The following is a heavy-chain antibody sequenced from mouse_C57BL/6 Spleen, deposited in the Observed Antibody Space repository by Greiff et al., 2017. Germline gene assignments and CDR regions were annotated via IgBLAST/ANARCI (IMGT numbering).Heavy chain of an antibody. CDR2: INPNNGGT. J-gene: IGHJ3*01. Sequence: EVQVVESGPELVKPGASVKIPCKASGYTFTDYNMDWVKQSHGKSLEWIGDINPNNGGTIYNQKFKGKATLTVDKSSSTAYMELRSLTSEDTAVYYCAYARFAYWGQGTLVTVSA. V-gene: IGHV1-18*01. CDR1: GYTFTDYN. CDR3: AYARFAY.